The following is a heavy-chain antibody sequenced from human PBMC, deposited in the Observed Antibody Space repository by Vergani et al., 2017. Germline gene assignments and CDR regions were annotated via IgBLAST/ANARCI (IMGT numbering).Heavy chain of an antibody. D-gene: IGHD1-7*01. Sequence: EVQLLESGGGLVQPGGSLRLSCAASGFTFSSYAMSWVRQAPGKGLEWVSAISGSGGSTYYADSVKGRFTISRDNSKNTLYLQMNSLRAEDTAVYYCAADPAVRGITGTTGDDYYYYMDVWGKGTTVTVSS. CDR3: AADPAVRGITGTTGDDYYYYMDV. V-gene: IGHV3-23*01. CDR1: GFTFSSYA. CDR2: ISGSGGST. J-gene: IGHJ6*03.